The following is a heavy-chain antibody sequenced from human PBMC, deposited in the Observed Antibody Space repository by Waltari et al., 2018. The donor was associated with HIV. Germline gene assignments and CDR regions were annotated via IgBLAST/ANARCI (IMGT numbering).Heavy chain of an antibody. Sequence: QVQLVQSGAEVKRPGASVKVSCKASGYPFITYYIHWVRQAPGQGLEWMGIINPGGGSTNYAQKFQGRVTMTRYSSTSTVYMEVNSLKSEDTAVYYCARDPRGSESGFDIWGQGTVVTVSS. CDR2: INPGGGST. J-gene: IGHJ3*02. CDR3: ARDPRGSESGFDI. CDR1: GYPFITYY. D-gene: IGHD3-10*01. V-gene: IGHV1-46*01.